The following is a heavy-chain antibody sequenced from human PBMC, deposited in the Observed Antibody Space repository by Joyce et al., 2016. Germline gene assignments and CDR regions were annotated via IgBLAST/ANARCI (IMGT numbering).Heavy chain of an antibody. V-gene: IGHV4-34*01. CDR2: INHSGST. D-gene: IGHD7-27*01. CDR3: ARGPRSNWGLVWFDP. Sequence: QVQLQQWGAGLLKPLETLSLTCAVYGGSFSGYYWSWIRQPPGKGREWIGEINHSGSTNYNPSLKCRVTISVDTSKNQFSLKLSSVTAADTAVYYCARGPRSNWGLVWFDPWGQGTLVTVSS. CDR1: GGSFSGYY. J-gene: IGHJ5*02.